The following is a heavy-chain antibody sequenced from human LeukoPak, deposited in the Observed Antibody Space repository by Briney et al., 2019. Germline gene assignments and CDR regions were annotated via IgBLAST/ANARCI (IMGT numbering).Heavy chain of an antibody. V-gene: IGHV3-74*01. J-gene: IGHJ4*02. CDR1: GFTFSGYW. CDR2: INTDGSTT. CDR3: ARDFTYASDQ. Sequence: GGSLGLSCAASGFTFSGYWMHRVRQVPGKGLVWVSHINTDGSTTTYADSVKGRFTISRDNAKNTLYLQMNSLRAEDTAVYYCARDFTYASDQWGQGTLVTVSS. D-gene: IGHD3-16*01.